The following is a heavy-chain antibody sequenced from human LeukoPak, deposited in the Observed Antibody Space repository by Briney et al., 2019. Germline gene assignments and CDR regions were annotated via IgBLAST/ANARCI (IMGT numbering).Heavy chain of an antibody. Sequence: SETLSLTCAVYGGSFRGYFWSWIRPPPGKGLEWMGEINHSGSTNYNPSLKSRVTISVDTSKNQFSLKLSSVTAADTAVYYCARYPVFDAFCYDYWGQGTLVTVSS. CDR1: GGSFRGYF. CDR2: INHSGST. D-gene: IGHD3-10*02. CDR3: ARYPVFDAFCYDY. V-gene: IGHV4-34*01. J-gene: IGHJ4*02.